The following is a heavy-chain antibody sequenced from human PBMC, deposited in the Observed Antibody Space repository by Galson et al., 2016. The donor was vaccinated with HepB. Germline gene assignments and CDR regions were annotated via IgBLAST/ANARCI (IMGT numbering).Heavy chain of an antibody. CDR1: GYSITSGYF. Sequence: ETLSLTCIVSGYSITSGYFWGWIRQPPGKGLEWIGSMYHSGTTYYNPSLKSRVTISVDTSKNQISLKLNSVTATDTAVYYCVRLWFAERTFECWGQGTLVTVPS. V-gene: IGHV4-38-2*02. J-gene: IGHJ4*02. D-gene: IGHD3-10*01. CDR3: VRLWFAERTFEC. CDR2: MYHSGTT.